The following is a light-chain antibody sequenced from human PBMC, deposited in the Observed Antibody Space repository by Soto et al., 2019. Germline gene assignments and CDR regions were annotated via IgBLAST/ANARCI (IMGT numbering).Light chain of an antibody. Sequence: DIQMTQSPSTLSASVGDRVTITCRASQNIRSWLAWDQQKPGKAPELLIYSASGLESGVPSRFSGSGSGTEFTLTISSLRPDDFATYYCQEYNGNSGLTFGGGTKVEIK. CDR2: SAS. CDR3: QEYNGNSGLT. V-gene: IGKV1-5*03. J-gene: IGKJ4*01. CDR1: QNIRSW.